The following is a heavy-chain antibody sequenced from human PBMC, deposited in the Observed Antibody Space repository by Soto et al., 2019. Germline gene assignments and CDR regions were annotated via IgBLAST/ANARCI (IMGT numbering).Heavy chain of an antibody. V-gene: IGHV3-48*03. D-gene: IGHD2-15*01. CDR2: ISRSGATI. Sequence: PGGSLRLSCEASGFTFSNYEINWVRQAPGKGLEWVSYISRSGATIYYAASVKGRFTISRDNAENSLYLQMNSLRAEDTAIYYCAGSASRVVVGAATYPRKLDYWGQGTLVTVSS. CDR1: GFTFSNYE. CDR3: AGSASRVVVGAATYPRKLDY. J-gene: IGHJ4*02.